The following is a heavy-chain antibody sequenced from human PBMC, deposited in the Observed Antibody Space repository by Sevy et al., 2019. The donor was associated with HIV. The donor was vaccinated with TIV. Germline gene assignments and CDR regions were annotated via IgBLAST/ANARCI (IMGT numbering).Heavy chain of an antibody. J-gene: IGHJ5*02. CDR1: GGTFSSYA. CDR2: IIPIFGTA. CDR3: ARDVGYCSGGSCYPGGGWFDP. D-gene: IGHD2-15*01. V-gene: IGHV1-69*13. Sequence: ASVKVSCKASGGTFSSYAISWVRQAPGQGLAWMGGIIPIFGTANYAQKFQGRVTITADESTSTAYMELSSLRSEDTAVYYCARDVGYCSGGSCYPGGGWFDPWGQGTLVTVSS.